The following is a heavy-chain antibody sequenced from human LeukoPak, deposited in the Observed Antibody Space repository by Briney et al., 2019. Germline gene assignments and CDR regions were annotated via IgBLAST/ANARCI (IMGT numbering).Heavy chain of an antibody. J-gene: IGHJ6*02. CDR1: GFTFDDYA. CDR3: AKDDSSSWYTTMGV. Sequence: PGRSLRLSCAASGFTFDDYAMHWVRQAPGKGLEWVSGISWNSGSIGYADSVKGRFTISRDNAKNSLYLQMNSLRAEDTALYYCAKDDSSSWYTTMGVWGQGTTVTVSS. D-gene: IGHD6-13*01. CDR2: ISWNSGSI. V-gene: IGHV3-9*01.